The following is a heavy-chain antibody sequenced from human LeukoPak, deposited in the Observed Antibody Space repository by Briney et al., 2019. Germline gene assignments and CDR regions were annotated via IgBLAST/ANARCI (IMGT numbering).Heavy chain of an antibody. CDR3: ARGDSIAAAGHDDY. Sequence: ASVKVSCKASGYTFTSYDINWVRQAPGQGLEWMGWISAYNGNTNYAQKLQGRVTMTTDTSTSTAYMELRSLRSDDTAVYYCARGDSIAAAGHDDYWGQGTLVTVSS. J-gene: IGHJ4*02. CDR1: GYTFTSYD. D-gene: IGHD6-13*01. V-gene: IGHV1-18*01. CDR2: ISAYNGNT.